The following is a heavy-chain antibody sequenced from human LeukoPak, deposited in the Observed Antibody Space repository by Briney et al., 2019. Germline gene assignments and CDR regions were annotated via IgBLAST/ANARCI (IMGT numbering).Heavy chain of an antibody. CDR3: ASQRRVDLGFAFNL. Sequence: GGSLRLSCAASGFTFSSYAMHWVRQAPGKGLEWVAVITYNGGNKYYADSVKGRFTISRDNSKNTLYLQMNSLRADDTAVYYCASQRRVDLGFAFNLWGQGTMVTVSS. D-gene: IGHD2-2*01. V-gene: IGHV3-30*14. CDR2: ITYNGGNK. CDR1: GFTFSSYA. J-gene: IGHJ3*01.